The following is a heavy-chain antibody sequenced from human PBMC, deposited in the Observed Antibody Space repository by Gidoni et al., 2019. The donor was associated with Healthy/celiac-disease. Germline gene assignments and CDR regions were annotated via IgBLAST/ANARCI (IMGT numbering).Heavy chain of an antibody. J-gene: IGHJ6*02. Sequence: EVQLVESGGGLVQPGGSLRLSCAASGFTFRSYWMHWVRQAPGKGLVWVARINSDGSSTSYADSVKGRFTISRDNAKNTLYLQMNSLRAEDTAVYYCASNPPDYDFWSGYPRLGMDVWGQGTTVTVSS. CDR2: INSDGSST. CDR1: GFTFRSYW. V-gene: IGHV3-74*01. CDR3: ASNPPDYDFWSGYPRLGMDV. D-gene: IGHD3-3*01.